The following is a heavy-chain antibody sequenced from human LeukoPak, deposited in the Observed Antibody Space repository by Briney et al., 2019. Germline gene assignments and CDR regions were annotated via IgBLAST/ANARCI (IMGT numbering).Heavy chain of an antibody. V-gene: IGHV3-30*18. Sequence: GGSLRLSCAASGFTFSSYGMHWVRQAPGKGLEWVAVISYDGSNKYCADSVKGRFTISRDNSKNTLYLQMNSLRAEDTAVYYCAKLVVVTASPTPWGQGTLVTVSS. CDR1: GFTFSSYG. CDR2: ISYDGSNK. D-gene: IGHD2-21*02. J-gene: IGHJ5*02. CDR3: AKLVVVTASPTP.